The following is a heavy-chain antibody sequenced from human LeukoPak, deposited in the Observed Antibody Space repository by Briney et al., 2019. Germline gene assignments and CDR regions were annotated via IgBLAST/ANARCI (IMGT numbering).Heavy chain of an antibody. CDR2: IYETGST. D-gene: IGHD6-13*01. CDR3: ARAREQLGSRFDP. J-gene: IGHJ5*02. V-gene: IGHV4-39*07. Sequence: SETMSLTCTVSGGSISSSSYYWGWIRQPPGKGLEWIGSIYETGSTYYNPSLKSRVTLSVDTSKSQFSLKLSSVTAEDTAVYYCARAREQLGSRFDPWGQGTLVTVSS. CDR1: GGSISSSSYY.